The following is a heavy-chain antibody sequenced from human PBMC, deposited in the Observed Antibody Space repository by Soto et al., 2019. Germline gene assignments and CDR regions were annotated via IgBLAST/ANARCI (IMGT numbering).Heavy chain of an antibody. CDR2: ISGSGGST. J-gene: IGHJ4*02. CDR3: AISGYFDWSFDY. D-gene: IGHD3-9*01. V-gene: IGHV3-23*01. Sequence: RRSYARRVGTFSSSAMSWVRQAPGKGLEWVSAISGSGGSTYYADSVKGRFTISRDNSKNTLYLQMNSLRAEDTAVYYCAISGYFDWSFDYWGQGPLVTVSS. CDR1: VGTFSSSA.